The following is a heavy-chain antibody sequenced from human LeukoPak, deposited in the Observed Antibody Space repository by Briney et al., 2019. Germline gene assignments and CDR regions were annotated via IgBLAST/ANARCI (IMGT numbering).Heavy chain of an antibody. J-gene: IGHJ4*02. CDR1: EFTFSSHA. CDR3: AKGKYSSGGVPDY. D-gene: IGHD6-19*01. V-gene: IGHV3-23*01. Sequence: GGSLRLSCVASEFTFSSHAMNWVRQAPGKGLEWVSSISGGGESTYYADSVKGRFTVSRDNSKNTLYLQINSLRGEDTAVYYCAKGKYSSGGVPDYWGQGTLVTVSS. CDR2: ISGGGEST.